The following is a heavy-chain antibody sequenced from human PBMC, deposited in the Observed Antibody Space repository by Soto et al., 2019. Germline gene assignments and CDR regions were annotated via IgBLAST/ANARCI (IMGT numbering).Heavy chain of an antibody. Sequence: ASVKVSCKASGYTFTNYGISWVRQAPGQGLEWMGWINAYNGKTKYAQKVQGRVTLTTDTSTSTAYMELRSLRSEDTAVYYCARGGKIAARPLDSWGQGTLVTVSS. V-gene: IGHV1-18*01. J-gene: IGHJ4*02. D-gene: IGHD6-6*01. CDR2: INAYNGKT. CDR3: ARGGKIAARPLDS. CDR1: GYTFTNYG.